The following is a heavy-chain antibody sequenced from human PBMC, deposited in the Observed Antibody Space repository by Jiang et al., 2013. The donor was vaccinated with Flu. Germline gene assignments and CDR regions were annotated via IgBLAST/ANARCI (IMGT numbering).Heavy chain of an antibody. CDR2: IYKNDNT. D-gene: IGHD6-6*01. CDR1: GASVSSDSYY. V-gene: IGHV4-61*01. Sequence: GPGLVKPSETLSLTCSVSGASVSSDSYYWSWIRQPPGKGLEWIGYIYKNDNTNYNPSLKSRVTISVDTSNNQFSLNLKSVTAADTAVYYCAKEASTAAPPDYWGQGTLVTVSS. J-gene: IGHJ4*02. CDR3: AKEASTAAPPDY.